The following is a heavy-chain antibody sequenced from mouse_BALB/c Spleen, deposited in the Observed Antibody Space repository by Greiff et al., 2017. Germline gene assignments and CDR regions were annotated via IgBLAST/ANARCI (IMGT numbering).Heavy chain of an antibody. Sequence: EVKLVESGGGLVQPGGSLKLSCAASGFTFSSYTMSWVRQTPEKRLEWVAYISNGGGSTYYPDTVKGRFTISRDNAKNTLYLQMSSLKSEDTAMYYCARHGYGSSSFAYWGQGTLVTVSA. CDR3: ARHGYGSSSFAY. CDR1: GFTFSSYT. CDR2: ISNGGGST. J-gene: IGHJ3*01. V-gene: IGHV5-12-2*01. D-gene: IGHD1-1*01.